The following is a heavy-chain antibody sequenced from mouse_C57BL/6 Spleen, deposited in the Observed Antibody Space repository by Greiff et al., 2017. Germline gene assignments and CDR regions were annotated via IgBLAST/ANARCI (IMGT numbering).Heavy chain of an antibody. CDR3: ARYGWGYAMDY. Sequence: QVQLQQPGAELVKPGASVKLSCKASGYTFTSYWMHWVKQRPGRGLEWIGRIDPNSGGTKYNEKFKSKATLTVDQPSSTAYMQLSSLTSEDSAVYYCARYGWGYAMDYWGQGTSVTVSS. J-gene: IGHJ4*01. D-gene: IGHD1-1*02. CDR1: GYTFTSYW. V-gene: IGHV1-72*01. CDR2: IDPNSGGT.